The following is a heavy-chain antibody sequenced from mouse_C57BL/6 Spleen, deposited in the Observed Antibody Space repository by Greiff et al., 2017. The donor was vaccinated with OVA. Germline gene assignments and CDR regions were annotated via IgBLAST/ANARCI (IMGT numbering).Heavy chain of an antibody. CDR1: GFTFSSYA. Sequence: EVKVVESGGGLVKPGGSLKLSCAASGFTFSSYAMSWVRQTPEKRLEWVATISDGGSYTYYPDNVKGRFTISRDNAKNNLYLQMSHLKSEDTAMYYCARDQDGYYVDYAMDYWGQGTSVTVSS. D-gene: IGHD2-3*01. V-gene: IGHV5-4*01. CDR2: ISDGGSYT. CDR3: ARDQDGYYVDYAMDY. J-gene: IGHJ4*01.